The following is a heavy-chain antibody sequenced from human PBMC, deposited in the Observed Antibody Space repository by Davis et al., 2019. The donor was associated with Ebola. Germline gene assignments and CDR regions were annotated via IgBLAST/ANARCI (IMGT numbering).Heavy chain of an antibody. CDR1: GFTVSTNY. CDR3: ARFQGRGSSPTYFDC. Sequence: GESLKISCAASGFTVSTNYMSWVRRAPGKGLQWLSIIYSGDSTYYADSVKGRFTIFRDNSKNTVYLQMNSLRAEDTAVYYCARFQGRGSSPTYFDCWGQGTLVTVSS. D-gene: IGHD6-6*01. J-gene: IGHJ4*02. V-gene: IGHV3-66*01. CDR2: IYSGDST.